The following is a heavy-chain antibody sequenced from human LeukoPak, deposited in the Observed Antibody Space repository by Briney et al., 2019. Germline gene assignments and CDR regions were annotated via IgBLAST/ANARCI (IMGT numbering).Heavy chain of an antibody. CDR3: SRGDDFSGDS. D-gene: IGHD2-21*02. CDR2: IHPDGIEK. Sequence: GGSLRLSCAASGFTFRTYWMSWVRQAPGKGPEGVANIHPDGIEKYHVDSVKGRFTIFRDNARNLLYLQMSSLRADDTAVYYCSRGDDFSGDSWGQGTLVTFSS. J-gene: IGHJ4*02. V-gene: IGHV3-7*04. CDR1: GFTFRTYW.